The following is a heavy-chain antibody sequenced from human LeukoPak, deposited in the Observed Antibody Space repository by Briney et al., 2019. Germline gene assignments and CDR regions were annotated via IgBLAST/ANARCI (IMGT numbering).Heavy chain of an antibody. CDR1: GFTFDDYA. J-gene: IGHJ4*02. CDR3: AKDKGNAAGAGSGWYYFDY. D-gene: IGHD6-19*01. CDR2: ISWNSGSI. Sequence: GGSLRLSCAASGFTFDDYAMHWVRQAPGKGLEWVSGISWNSGSIGYADSVKGRFTISRDNAKNSLYLQMNSLRAEDMALYYYAKDKGNAAGAGSGWYYFDYWGQGTLVTVSS. V-gene: IGHV3-9*03.